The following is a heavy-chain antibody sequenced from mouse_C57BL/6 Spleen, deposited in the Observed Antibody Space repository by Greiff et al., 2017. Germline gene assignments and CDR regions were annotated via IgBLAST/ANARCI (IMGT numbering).Heavy chain of an antibody. V-gene: IGHV1-80*01. CDR2: IYPGDGDT. J-gene: IGHJ2*01. CDR1: GYAFSSYW. CDR3: ARSGITANYFDY. D-gene: IGHD1-3*01. Sequence: VQLQQSGAELVKPGASVKISCKASGYAFSSYWMNWVKQRPGKGLEWIGQIYPGDGDTNYNGKFKGKATLTADKSSSTAYMQLSSLTSEDSAVYFCARSGITANYFDYWGQGTTLTVSS.